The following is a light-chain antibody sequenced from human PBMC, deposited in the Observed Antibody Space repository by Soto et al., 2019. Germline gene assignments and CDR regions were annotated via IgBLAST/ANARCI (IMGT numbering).Light chain of an antibody. CDR2: DNN. J-gene: IGLJ2*01. Sequence: QSVLTQPPSVSAAPGQKVPISCSGSSSNIGNNYVSWYQQLPGTAPKLLIYDNNKRPSGIPDRFSGSQSGTSATLGITGLQTGEEADYFCRTWDSSLGTVVFGGRTKLTV. CDR1: SSNIGNNY. V-gene: IGLV1-51*01. CDR3: RTWDSSLGTVV.